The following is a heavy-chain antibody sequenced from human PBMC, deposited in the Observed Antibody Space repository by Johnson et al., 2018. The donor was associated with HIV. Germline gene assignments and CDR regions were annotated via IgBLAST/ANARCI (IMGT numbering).Heavy chain of an antibody. V-gene: IGHV3-7*02. J-gene: IGHJ3*02. CDR2: IKQDGGEK. D-gene: IGHD3-10*01. CDR1: GFTFSSYG. CDR3: ARAPEVRGVDAFDI. Sequence: VQLVESGGGVVQPGRSLRLSCAASGFTFSSYGMHWVRQAPGKGLDWVANIKQDGGEKYYVDSVKGRFTISRDNAKNSLYLQMNILRAEDTAVYYCARAPEVRGVDAFDIWGQGTMVTVSS.